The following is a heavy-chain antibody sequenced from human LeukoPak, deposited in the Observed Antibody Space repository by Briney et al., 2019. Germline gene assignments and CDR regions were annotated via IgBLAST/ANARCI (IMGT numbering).Heavy chain of an antibody. CDR2: ISVDGTNQ. V-gene: IGHV3-30*04. J-gene: IGHJ4*02. D-gene: IGHD3-10*01. Sequence: GGSLRLSCAASGYMFSNYAMNWVRQSADKGLEWVAIISVDGTNQQYADSVKGRFTISRDNSNNMLFLQVRSLRREDTAVYYCARDFGYWGQGTLVTVSS. CDR1: GYMFSNYA. CDR3: ARDFGY.